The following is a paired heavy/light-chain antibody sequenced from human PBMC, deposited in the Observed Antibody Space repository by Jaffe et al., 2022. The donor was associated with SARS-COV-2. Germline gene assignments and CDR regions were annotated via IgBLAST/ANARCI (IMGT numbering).Heavy chain of an antibody. J-gene: IGHJ4*02. D-gene: IGHD4-17*01. CDR2: IYSSESI. CDR3: ASGGDYLFDS. V-gene: IGHV4-61*02. Sequence: QVQLQESGPGLVKPSQTLSLTCTVSGGSISSGSYYWNWIRQPAGKGLEWIGRIYSSESINYNPSLKSRVAMSVDTSKNQFSLKVNSVTAADTAVYYCASGGDYLFDSWGQGTLVTVSS. CDR1: GGSISSGSYY.
Light chain of an antibody. CDR1: QSVLHSSNHKNY. CDR2: WAS. J-gene: IGKJ1*01. V-gene: IGKV4-1*01. CDR3: QQYYTLPWT. Sequence: DIVMTQSPDSLAVSLGERATINCRSSQSVLHSSNHKNYLAWYQQKPGQPPKLLIYWASTRESAVPDRFSGSGSGTDFTLTISSLQAEDVAVYYCQQYYTLPWTFGQGTKVEIK.